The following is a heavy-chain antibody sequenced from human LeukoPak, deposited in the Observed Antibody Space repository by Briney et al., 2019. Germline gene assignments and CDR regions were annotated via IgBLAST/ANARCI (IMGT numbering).Heavy chain of an antibody. Sequence: PGGSLRLSCAASGFTFSRYTMAWLRQAPGKGLEWVASIVGSYVGTYYVDSVKGRFVVSRDNSKNTLYLQMDRLRLEDAAMYFCARGRAAGLLDWFDPWGPGTLVTVS. CDR1: GFTFSRYT. CDR2: IVGSYVGT. CDR3: ARGRAAGLLDWFDP. V-gene: IGHV3-23*01. D-gene: IGHD6-19*01. J-gene: IGHJ5*02.